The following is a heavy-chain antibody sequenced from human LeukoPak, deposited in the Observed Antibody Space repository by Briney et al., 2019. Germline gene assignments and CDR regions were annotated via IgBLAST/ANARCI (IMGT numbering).Heavy chain of an antibody. D-gene: IGHD6-13*01. Sequence: PGESLEISRKGPGSRFSNYWIGWVRQLPGKGLEWVAIIYAGDSDIIYSPSFEGQVTISADHSINTAYLQWSSLKASDTAMYYWARRNLAGRAAAGTGDVDYWGQGTLVTVSS. CDR2: IYAGDSDI. CDR3: ARRNLAGRAAAGTGDVDY. J-gene: IGHJ4*02. CDR1: GSRFSNYW. V-gene: IGHV5-51*01.